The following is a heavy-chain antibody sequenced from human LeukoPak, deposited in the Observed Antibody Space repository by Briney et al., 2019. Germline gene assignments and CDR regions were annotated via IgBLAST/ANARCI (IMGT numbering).Heavy chain of an antibody. V-gene: IGHV3-7*01. D-gene: IGHD3-22*01. Sequence: GGSLRLSCASSGFTFSDYWMSWVRQAPGKGLEWVANIKQDGSEKYYVDSVKGRFTISRDNAKNSLYLQMNSLRAEDTAVYYCVRDRAYFDSSGFYNLDYWGQGTLVTVSS. CDR2: IKQDGSEK. CDR3: VRDRAYFDSSGFYNLDY. CDR1: GFTFSDYW. J-gene: IGHJ4*02.